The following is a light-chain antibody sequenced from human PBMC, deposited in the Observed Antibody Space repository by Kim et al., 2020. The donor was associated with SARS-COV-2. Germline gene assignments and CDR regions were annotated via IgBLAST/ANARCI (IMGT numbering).Light chain of an antibody. Sequence: QSALTQPASVSGSPGQSIAISCTGTSSDIGGYVYVSWYQQHPGKAPKLIIYDVSKGPSGVSNRFTGSKSGNTASLTISGLQPEDEADYYCSSYTSNNTLVFGGGTKVTVL. CDR1: SSDIGGYVY. CDR3: SSYTSNNTLV. J-gene: IGLJ3*02. V-gene: IGLV2-14*03. CDR2: DVS.